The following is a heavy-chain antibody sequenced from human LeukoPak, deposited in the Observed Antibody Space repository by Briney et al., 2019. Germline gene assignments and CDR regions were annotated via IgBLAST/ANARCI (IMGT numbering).Heavy chain of an antibody. J-gene: IGHJ4*02. CDR1: GYRFTSYD. D-gene: IGHD1-26*01. Sequence: ASVKVSCKASGYRFTSYDMHWVRQAPGQGLEWMGIINPSGGSTSYAQRFQGRVAMTRDTSTTTVYMEVNSLTSEDTAVYYCARDPSGTTRDYWGQGTLVTVSS. CDR2: INPSGGST. V-gene: IGHV1-46*01. CDR3: ARDPSGTTRDY.